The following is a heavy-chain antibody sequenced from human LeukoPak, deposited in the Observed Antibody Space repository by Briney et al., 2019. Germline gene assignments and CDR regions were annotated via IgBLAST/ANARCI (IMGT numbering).Heavy chain of an antibody. CDR2: INPSGGST. CDR3: ASLAAGVVPAAPPGY. CDR1: GYTFTSYY. D-gene: IGHD2-2*01. V-gene: IGHV1-46*01. Sequence: GASVKVSCKASGYTFTSYYMHWVRQAPGQGLEWMGIINPSGGSTSYAQKFQGRVTMTRDTSTSTVYMELSSLRSEDTAVYYCASLAAGVVPAAPPGYWGQGTLVTVSS. J-gene: IGHJ4*02.